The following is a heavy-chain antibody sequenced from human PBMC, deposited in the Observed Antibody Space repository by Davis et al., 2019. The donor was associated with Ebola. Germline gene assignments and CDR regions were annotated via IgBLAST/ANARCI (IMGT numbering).Heavy chain of an antibody. D-gene: IGHD7-27*01. CDR2: IYYSGST. CDR3: ARARLGYYMDV. Sequence: PGGSLRLSCTVSGGSISSYYWSWIRQPPGKGLEWIGYIYYSGSTNYNPSLKSRVTISVDTSKNQFSLKLSSVTAADTAVYYCARARLGYYMDVWGKGTTVTVSS. CDR1: GGSISSYY. V-gene: IGHV4-59*12. J-gene: IGHJ6*03.